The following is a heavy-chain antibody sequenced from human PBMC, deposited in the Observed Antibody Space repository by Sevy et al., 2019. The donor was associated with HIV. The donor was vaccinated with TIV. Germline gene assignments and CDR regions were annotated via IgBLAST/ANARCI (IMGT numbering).Heavy chain of an antibody. J-gene: IGHJ3*02. CDR1: GFRFSSFA. CDR3: AKGCLSDYFGADPLDT. CDR2: ICGGDGST. V-gene: IGHV3-23*01. D-gene: IGHD3-22*01. Sequence: GGSLRLSCAASGFRFSSFAMIWVRQAPGKGLEWVSEICGGDGSTYYADSVKGRFTISRDNSKNTVYLQMSSLRAEDTALYYCAKGCLSDYFGADPLDTWGKGTMSTVSS.